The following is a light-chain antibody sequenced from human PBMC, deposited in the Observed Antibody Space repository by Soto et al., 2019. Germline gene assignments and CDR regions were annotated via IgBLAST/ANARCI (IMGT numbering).Light chain of an antibody. J-gene: IGLJ2*01. CDR3: RSYTSSSTLMV. CDR2: DVS. Sequence: QSALTQPASVSGSPGQSITISCTGTSSDVGGYNYVSWYQQHPGKAPKLMIYDVSTRPSGVSNLFSGSKLVNTASLAISGLQAAVDVDYYCRSYTSSSTLMVFGGGTKLTVL. CDR1: SSDVGGYNY. V-gene: IGLV2-14*01.